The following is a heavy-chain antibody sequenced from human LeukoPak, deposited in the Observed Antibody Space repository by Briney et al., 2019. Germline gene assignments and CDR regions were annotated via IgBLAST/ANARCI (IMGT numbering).Heavy chain of an antibody. V-gene: IGHV3-48*01. D-gene: IGHD4-23*01. Sequence: GGSLRLSCAASGFTFNSYSMNWVRRAPGKGPEWVAYIRSSGSTIYYADSVKGRFTISRDNSKNTLYLQMNSLRAEDTAVYYCARGIRSLRVVTDWFDPWGQGTLVTVSS. CDR3: ARGIRSLRVVTDWFDP. CDR2: IRSSGSTI. J-gene: IGHJ5*02. CDR1: GFTFNSYS.